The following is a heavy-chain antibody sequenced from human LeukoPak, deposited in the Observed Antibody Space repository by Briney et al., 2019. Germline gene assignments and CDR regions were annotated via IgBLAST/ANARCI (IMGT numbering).Heavy chain of an antibody. D-gene: IGHD2-15*01. CDR3: AREKKEVVAATGEYYYYYYMDV. CDR1: GFTFSSYA. Sequence: PGRSLRLSCAASGFTFSSYAMHWVRQAPGKGLEWVAVISYDGSNKYYADSVKGRFTISRDNSKNTLYLQMNSLRAEDTAVYYCAREKKEVVAATGEYYYYYYMDVWGKGTTVTVSS. V-gene: IGHV3-30*04. J-gene: IGHJ6*03. CDR2: ISYDGSNK.